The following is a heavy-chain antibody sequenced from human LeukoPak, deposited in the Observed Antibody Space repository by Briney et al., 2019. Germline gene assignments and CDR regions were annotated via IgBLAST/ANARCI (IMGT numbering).Heavy chain of an antibody. CDR1: GFTFSSYG. V-gene: IGHV3-30*18. CDR2: ISYDGSNK. Sequence: GGSLRLSCAASGFTFSSYGMHWVRQAPGKGLEWVAVISYDGSNKYYADSVKGRFTISRDNSKNTLYLQMNSLRAEDTAVYYCAKVSARLPNYYYYYGMDVWGQGTTVTVSS. J-gene: IGHJ6*02. CDR3: AKVSARLPNYYYYYGMDV. D-gene: IGHD5/OR15-5a*01.